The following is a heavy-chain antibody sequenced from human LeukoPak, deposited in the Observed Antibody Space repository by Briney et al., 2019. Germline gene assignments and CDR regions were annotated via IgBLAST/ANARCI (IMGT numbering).Heavy chain of an antibody. V-gene: IGHV3-33*01. D-gene: IGHD6-19*01. Sequence: PGRSLRLSCAASGFTFSSYGMHWVRQAPGKGLEWVAVIWHDGSNKYYADSVKDRFTISRDNSKNTLYLQMNSLRAEDTAVYYCARTAGPLYGSGWYDFRLAPDYWGQGTLVTVSS. CDR3: ARTAGPLYGSGWYDFRLAPDY. CDR2: IWHDGSNK. CDR1: GFTFSSYG. J-gene: IGHJ4*02.